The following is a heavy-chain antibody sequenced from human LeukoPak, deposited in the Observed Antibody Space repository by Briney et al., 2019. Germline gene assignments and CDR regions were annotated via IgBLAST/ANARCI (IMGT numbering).Heavy chain of an antibody. D-gene: IGHD5-12*01. CDR1: GFIFSSYC. Sequence: PGGSLRLSCAASGFIFSSYCMNWVRQAPGKGLEWVSLIYSGGSTYYADSVKGRFTISRDNSKNTLYLQMNSLRAEDTAVYYCAKDVYSGPFDYWGQGTLVTVSS. V-gene: IGHV3-66*02. J-gene: IGHJ4*02. CDR2: IYSGGST. CDR3: AKDVYSGPFDY.